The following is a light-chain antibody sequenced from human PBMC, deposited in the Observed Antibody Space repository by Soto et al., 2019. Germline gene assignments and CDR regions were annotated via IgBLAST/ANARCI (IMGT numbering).Light chain of an antibody. CDR2: EVS. CDR1: SSDVGTYNY. Sequence: QSVLTQPASVSGSPGQSITISCTGTSSDVGTYNYVSWYQQHSGKAPKLMIYEVSNRPSGVSNRFSGSKSGNTASLTISGLQAEDEADYYCSAYTSSITLYVFGSGTKVTVL. J-gene: IGLJ1*01. CDR3: SAYTSSITLYV. V-gene: IGLV2-14*01.